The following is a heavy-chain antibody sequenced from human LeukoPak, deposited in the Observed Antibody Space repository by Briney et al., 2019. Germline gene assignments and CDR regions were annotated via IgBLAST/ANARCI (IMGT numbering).Heavy chain of an antibody. J-gene: IGHJ6*02. CDR2: IKQDGSEK. V-gene: IGHV3-7*01. CDR3: AIPPLSGTGSSRPLAEMDV. CDR1: GFTFSSYA. D-gene: IGHD3-10*01. Sequence: GGSLRLSCAASGFTFSSYAMSWVRQAPGKGLEWVANIKQDGSEKYYVDSVKGRFTISRDNAKNSLFMQMNSLRAEDTAVYYCAIPPLSGTGSSRPLAEMDVWGQGTTVTVSS.